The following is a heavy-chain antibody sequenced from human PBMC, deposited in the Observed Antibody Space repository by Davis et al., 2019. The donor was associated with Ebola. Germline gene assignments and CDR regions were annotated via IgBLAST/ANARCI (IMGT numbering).Heavy chain of an antibody. Sequence: GGSLRLSCQGPGYSFTSYWIGWVRQMPGKGLEWMGIIYPGDSDTRYSPSFQGQVTISADKSISTAYLQWSSLKASDTAMYYCARFLGYYDSSGYYDAYWYFDLWGRGTLVTVSS. CDR2: IYPGDSDT. J-gene: IGHJ2*01. D-gene: IGHD3-22*01. V-gene: IGHV5-51*01. CDR1: GYSFTSYW. CDR3: ARFLGYYDSSGYYDAYWYFDL.